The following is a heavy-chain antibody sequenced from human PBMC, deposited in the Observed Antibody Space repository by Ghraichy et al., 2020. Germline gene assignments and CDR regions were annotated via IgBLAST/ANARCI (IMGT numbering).Heavy chain of an antibody. CDR2: IYYSGST. J-gene: IGHJ4*02. CDR3: ARPTVDGNFDY. Sequence: SETLSLTCTVSGGSISSGGYYWSWIRQHPGKGLEWIGYIYYSGSTYYNPSLKSRVTISVDTSKNQFSLKLSSVTAADTAVYYCARPTVDGNFDYWGQGTLVTVSS. CDR1: GGSISSGGYY. V-gene: IGHV4-31*03. D-gene: IGHD1-1*01.